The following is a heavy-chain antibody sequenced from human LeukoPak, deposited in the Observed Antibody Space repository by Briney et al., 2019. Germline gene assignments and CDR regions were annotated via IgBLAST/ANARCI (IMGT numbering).Heavy chain of an antibody. Sequence: SETLSLTRTVSGGSISSSSYYWGWIRQPPGKGLEWIGSIYYSGSTYYNPSLKSRVTISVDTSKNQFSLKLSSVTAADTAVYYCARRAGAYSHPYDYWGQGTLVTVSS. CDR3: ARRAGAYSHPYDY. D-gene: IGHD4/OR15-4a*01. J-gene: IGHJ4*02. CDR2: IYYSGST. CDR1: GGSISSSSYY. V-gene: IGHV4-39*07.